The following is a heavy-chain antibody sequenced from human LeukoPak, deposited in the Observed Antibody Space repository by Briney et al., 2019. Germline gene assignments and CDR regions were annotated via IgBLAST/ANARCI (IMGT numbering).Heavy chain of an antibody. CDR2: ISAYNGNT. CDR3: ARDSLLGGWLFLDY. CDR1: GYTFTSYG. V-gene: IGHV1-18*01. J-gene: IGHJ4*02. D-gene: IGHD6-19*01. Sequence: GASVNVSCKASGYTFTSYGISWVRQAPGQGLEWMGWISAYNGNTNYAQKLQGRVTMTTDTSTSTAYMELRSLRSDDTAVYYCARDSLLGGWLFLDYWGQGTLVTVSS.